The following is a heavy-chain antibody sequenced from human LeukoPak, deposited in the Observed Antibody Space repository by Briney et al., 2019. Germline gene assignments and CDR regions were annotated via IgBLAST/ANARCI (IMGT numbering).Heavy chain of an antibody. CDR2: IIPIFGTA. D-gene: IGHD6-19*01. Sequence: ASVEVSCKASGGTFSSYAISWVRQAPGQGLEWMGGIIPIFGTANYAQKFQGRVTITADESTSTAYMELSSLRSEDTAVYYCASSSGWAEDNWFDPWGQGTLVTVSS. CDR3: ASSSGWAEDNWFDP. J-gene: IGHJ5*02. CDR1: GGTFSSYA. V-gene: IGHV1-69*13.